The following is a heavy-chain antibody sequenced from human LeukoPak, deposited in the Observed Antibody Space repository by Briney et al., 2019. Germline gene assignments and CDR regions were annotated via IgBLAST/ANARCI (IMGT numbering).Heavy chain of an antibody. Sequence: PSETLSLTCTVSGVSLNNYYWSWIRQPPGKALEWIGYIYYSGTTTNYNPSLKSRVTISVDTSKNQFSLKLNSVTAADTALYYCARVDDWNALEYWGQGTLVTVSS. J-gene: IGHJ4*02. D-gene: IGHD1-1*01. CDR2: IYYSGTTT. CDR3: ARVDDWNALEY. V-gene: IGHV4-59*01. CDR1: GVSLNNYY.